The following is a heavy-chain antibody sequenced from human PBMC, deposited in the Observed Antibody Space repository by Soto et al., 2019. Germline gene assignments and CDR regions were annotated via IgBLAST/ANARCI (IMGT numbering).Heavy chain of an antibody. Sequence: QVQLQESGPGLVKPSETLSLTCTVSGGSVSSGSYYWSWIRQPPGKGLEWIGYIYYSGSTNYNPSLKSRVTISVDTSKNQFSLKLSSVTAADTAVYYCARDSGYYGMDVWGQGTTVTVSS. CDR3: ARDSGYYGMDV. CDR2: IYYSGST. CDR1: GGSVSSGSYY. J-gene: IGHJ6*02. V-gene: IGHV4-61*01.